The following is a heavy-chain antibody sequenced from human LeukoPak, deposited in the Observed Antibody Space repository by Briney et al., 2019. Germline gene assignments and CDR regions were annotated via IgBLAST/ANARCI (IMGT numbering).Heavy chain of an antibody. CDR1: GFTFSNYW. CDR3: ARGPKSYGIVYYFDY. J-gene: IGHJ4*02. CDR2: IWYDGSNK. Sequence: GGSLRLSCAASGFTFSNYWMIWVRQAPGKGLEWVAIIWYDGSNKYYADSLKGRFTISRDNSKNTLYLQMNSLRAEDTAVYYCARGPKSYGIVYYFDYWGQGTLVTVPS. D-gene: IGHD1-26*01. V-gene: IGHV3-33*08.